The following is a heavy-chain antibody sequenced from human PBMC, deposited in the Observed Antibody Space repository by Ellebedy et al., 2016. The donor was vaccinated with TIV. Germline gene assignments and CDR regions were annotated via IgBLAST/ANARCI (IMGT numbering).Heavy chain of an antibody. Sequence: PGGSLRLSCAVSGFSFSSYSMNWVRQAPGKGLEWVSYISSRSSTIYYADSVKGRFTISRDNAENSLYLQMNSLRDEDTAVYYCARDGPPRRASSRWYYLDYWGQGTLVTVSS. CDR2: ISSRSSTI. V-gene: IGHV3-48*02. CDR1: GFSFSSYS. CDR3: ARDGPPRRASSRWYYLDY. D-gene: IGHD6-13*01. J-gene: IGHJ4*02.